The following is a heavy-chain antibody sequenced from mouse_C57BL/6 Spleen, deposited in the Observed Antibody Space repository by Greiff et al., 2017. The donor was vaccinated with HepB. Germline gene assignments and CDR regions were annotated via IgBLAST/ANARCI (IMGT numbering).Heavy chain of an antibody. CDR3: ARNDGYYRRDFDY. CDR1: GYTFTSYW. D-gene: IGHD2-3*01. V-gene: IGHV1-69*01. CDR2: FDPADSYT. J-gene: IGHJ2*01. Sequence: VQLQQPGAELVMPGASVKLSCKASGYTFTSYWMHWVKQRPGQGLEWIGEFDPADSYTKYNQKFKGKSTLTVDKSSSTAYMQLSSLTSEDSAVYFCARNDGYYRRDFDYWGQGTTLTVSS.